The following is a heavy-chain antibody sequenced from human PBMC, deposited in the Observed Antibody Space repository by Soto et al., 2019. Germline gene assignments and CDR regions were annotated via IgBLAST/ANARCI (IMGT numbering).Heavy chain of an antibody. J-gene: IGHJ5*02. CDR3: ATQEVGGSYVYTFDP. CDR2: NSGST. D-gene: IGHD1-26*01. CDR1: GGSISSSSYY. V-gene: IGHV4-39*02. Sequence: QLQLQESGPGLVKPSETLSLTCTVSGGSISSSSYYWGWIRQPPGKGLEWIGSNSGSTYYNPSLKSRVTISVDTSKNHFSLKLSSVTAADTAVYYCATQEVGGSYVYTFDPWGQGTLVTVSS.